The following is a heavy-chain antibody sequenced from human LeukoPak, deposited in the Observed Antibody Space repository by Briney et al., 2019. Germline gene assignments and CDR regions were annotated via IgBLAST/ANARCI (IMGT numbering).Heavy chain of an antibody. J-gene: IGHJ4*02. CDR1: GGSISSSRSF. CDR3: ARNVRHFDS. V-gene: IGHV4-39*01. Sequence: SETLSLTCSVSGGSISSSRSFWGWIRQPPGKGLEWIGSIYYGGSTYYNPSLRSRLTISVDTSRNQFSLKLSSVTAADTAVYYCARNVRHFDSWGQGTLVTVSS. CDR2: IYYGGST.